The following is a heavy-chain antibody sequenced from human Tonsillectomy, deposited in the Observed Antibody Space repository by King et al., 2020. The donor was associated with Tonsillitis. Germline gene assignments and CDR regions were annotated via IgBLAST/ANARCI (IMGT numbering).Heavy chain of an antibody. J-gene: IGHJ4*02. CDR3: ARDPKGYCSGGSCYGYHFDY. CDR2: ISYGGSNK. V-gene: IGHV3-30-3*01. D-gene: IGHD2-15*01. CDR1: GFTFSSYA. Sequence: VQLVESGGGVVQPGRSLRLSCAASGFTFSSYAMHWVRQAPGKGLEWVAVISYGGSNKYYADSVKGRFTISRDNSKNTLYLQMNSLRAEDTAVYYCARDPKGYCSGGSCYGYHFDYWGQGTLVTVSS.